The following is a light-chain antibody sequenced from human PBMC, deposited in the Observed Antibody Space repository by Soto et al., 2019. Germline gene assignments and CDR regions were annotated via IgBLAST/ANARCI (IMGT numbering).Light chain of an antibody. CDR2: EVT. Sequence: QSVLTQPASVSGSPGQSITISCTGTSSDIGRFNYVSWYQQHPGKAPKLIIYEVTNRPSGVSNRFSGSKSGNTASLTISGLQSEDEADYYCSSYTSSSTLLYVFGTGTKVTVL. CDR3: SSYTSSSTLLYV. J-gene: IGLJ1*01. V-gene: IGLV2-14*01. CDR1: SSDIGRFNY.